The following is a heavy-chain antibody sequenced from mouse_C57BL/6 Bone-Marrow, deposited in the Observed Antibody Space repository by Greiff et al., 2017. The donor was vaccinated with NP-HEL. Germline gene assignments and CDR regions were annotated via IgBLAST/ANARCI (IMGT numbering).Heavy chain of an antibody. CDR3: ASLYYYGSSPPFAY. CDR1: GFTFSDYG. D-gene: IGHD1-1*01. J-gene: IGHJ3*01. CDR2: ISSGSSTI. V-gene: IGHV5-17*01. Sequence: EVKVVESGGGLVKPGGSLKLSCAASGFTFSDYGMHWVRQAPEKGLEWVAYISSGSSTIYYADTVKGRFTISRDNAKNTLFLQMTSLRSEDTAMYYFASLYYYGSSPPFAYWGQGTLVTVSA.